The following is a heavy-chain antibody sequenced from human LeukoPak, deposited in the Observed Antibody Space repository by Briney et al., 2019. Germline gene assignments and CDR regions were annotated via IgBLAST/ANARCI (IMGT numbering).Heavy chain of an antibody. J-gene: IGHJ5*02. CDR3: ARGDGSSWYYRGNWFDP. CDR1: GYTFTSYD. Sequence: ASVKVSCKASGYTFTSYDINWVRQATGQELEWMGWMNPNSGNTGYAQKFQGRVTITRNTSISTAYMELSSLRSEDTAVYYCARGDGSSWYYRGNWFDPWGQGTLVTVSS. CDR2: MNPNSGNT. V-gene: IGHV1-8*03. D-gene: IGHD6-13*01.